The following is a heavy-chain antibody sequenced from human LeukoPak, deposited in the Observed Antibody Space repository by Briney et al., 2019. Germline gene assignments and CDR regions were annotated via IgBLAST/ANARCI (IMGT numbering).Heavy chain of an antibody. CDR3: AKSSYYDASGYYREYYFDY. CDR1: GFSFSNYA. V-gene: IGHV3-23*01. CDR2: ISGSGGST. D-gene: IGHD3-22*01. Sequence: GGSLRLSCVPSGFSFSNYAMSWVRRAPGKGLEWVSSISGSGGSTHYADSVKGRFTISRDKTKNTLYLQMNSLRAEDTAVYYCAKSSYYDASGYYREYYFDYWGQGTLVTVSS. J-gene: IGHJ4*02.